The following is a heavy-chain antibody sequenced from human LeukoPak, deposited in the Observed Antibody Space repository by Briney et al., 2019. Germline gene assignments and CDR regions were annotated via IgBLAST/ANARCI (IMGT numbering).Heavy chain of an antibody. Sequence: PGGSLRLSCAASGFTFSGFGMHWVRQVPDKGLAWVAFIRYDGSNKYYADSVKGRFTISRDNSKNTLYLQMNSLRAEVTAVYYCVGLNYNSGSYRNYWGQGTLVTVSS. J-gene: IGHJ4*02. CDR2: IRYDGSNK. D-gene: IGHD3-10*01. CDR1: GFTFSGFG. CDR3: VGLNYNSGSYRNY. V-gene: IGHV3-30*02.